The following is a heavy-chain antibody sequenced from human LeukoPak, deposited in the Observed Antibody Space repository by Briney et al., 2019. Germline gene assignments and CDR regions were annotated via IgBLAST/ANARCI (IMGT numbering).Heavy chain of an antibody. CDR1: GFTFSDYY. CDR2: ISSSGSTI. V-gene: IGHV3-11*04. CDR3: AKDRCSSTSCPNWFDP. D-gene: IGHD2-2*01. Sequence: GGSLRLSCAASGFTFSDYYMSWIRQAPGKGLEWVSHISSSGSTIYYADSVKGRFTISRDNAKNSLYLQMNSLTSGDTAVYHCAKDRCSSTSCPNWFDPWGQGTLVTVSP. J-gene: IGHJ5*02.